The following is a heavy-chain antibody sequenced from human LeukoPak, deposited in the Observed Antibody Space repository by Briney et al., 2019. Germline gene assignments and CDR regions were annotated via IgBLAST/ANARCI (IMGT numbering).Heavy chain of an antibody. Sequence: ASVKVSCKASGYTFTSYGMSWVRQAPGQGLEWMGWISAYNGNTNYAQKFQGRVTMTTDTSTSTAYMELRSLGSDDTAVYYCARDGPLFGESPLYYMDVWGKGTTVTVSS. CDR3: ARDGPLFGESPLYYMDV. CDR2: ISAYNGNT. CDR1: GYTFTSYG. J-gene: IGHJ6*03. V-gene: IGHV1-18*01. D-gene: IGHD3-10*02.